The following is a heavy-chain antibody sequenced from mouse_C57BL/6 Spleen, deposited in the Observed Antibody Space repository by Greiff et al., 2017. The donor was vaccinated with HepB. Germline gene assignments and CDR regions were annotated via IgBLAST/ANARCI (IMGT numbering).Heavy chain of an antibody. J-gene: IGHJ1*03. CDR1: GFTFSDYG. CDR3: ARSYYGSSYRYFDV. V-gene: IGHV5-17*01. Sequence: EVKVVESGGGLVKPGGSLKLSCAASGFTFSDYGMHWVRQAPEKGLEWVAYISSGSSTIYYADTVKGRFTISRDNAKNTLFLQMTSLRSEDTAMYYCARSYYGSSYRYFDVWGTGTTVTVSS. CDR2: ISSGSSTI. D-gene: IGHD1-1*01.